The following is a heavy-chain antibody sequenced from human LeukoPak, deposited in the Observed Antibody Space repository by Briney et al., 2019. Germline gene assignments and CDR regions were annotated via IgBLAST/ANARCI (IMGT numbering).Heavy chain of an antibody. D-gene: IGHD3-10*01. CDR2: IYYSGST. V-gene: IGHV4-59*01. CDR3: ARSGFRGDPASNWFDP. CDR1: GGSISNYY. J-gene: IGHJ5*02. Sequence: SETLSLTCTVSGGSISNYYWSWIRQPPGKGLEWIGYIYYSGSTNYNPSLKSRVTISVNTSKNQFSLKLSSVTAADTAVYYCARSGFRGDPASNWFDPWGQGTLVTVSS.